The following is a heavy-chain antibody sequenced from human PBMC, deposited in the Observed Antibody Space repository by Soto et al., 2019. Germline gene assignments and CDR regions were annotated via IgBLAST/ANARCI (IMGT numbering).Heavy chain of an antibody. CDR2: ISYDGSNK. Sequence: GGSLRLSCAASGFTFSSYGMHWVRQAPGKGLEWVAVISYDGSNKYYADSVKGRFTISRDNSKNTLYLQMNSLRAEDTAVYYCAKGSIVATMIGFDPWGQGTLVTVSS. J-gene: IGHJ5*02. V-gene: IGHV3-30*18. CDR3: AKGSIVATMIGFDP. CDR1: GFTFSSYG. D-gene: IGHD5-12*01.